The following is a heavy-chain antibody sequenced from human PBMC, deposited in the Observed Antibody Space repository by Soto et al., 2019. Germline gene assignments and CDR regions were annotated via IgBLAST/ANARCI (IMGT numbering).Heavy chain of an antibody. CDR1: GGSISSSDFY. J-gene: IGHJ6*02. CDR2: IYYSGST. V-gene: IGHV4-39*01. D-gene: IGHD4-17*01. CDR3: ARHGDYGGNSITNYYYGLDF. Sequence: QLQLQESGPGLVKPSETLSLTCTVSGGSISSSDFYWGWIRQPPGQGLEWPGSIYYSGSTYYNPALDSRVVTSVYTSENQFSLKLSSVTVADTAVYYCARHGDYGGNSITNYYYGLDFWGQGTTVTVSS.